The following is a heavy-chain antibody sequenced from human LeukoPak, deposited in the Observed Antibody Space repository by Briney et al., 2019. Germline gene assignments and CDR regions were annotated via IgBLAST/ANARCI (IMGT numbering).Heavy chain of an antibody. CDR3: ARDGRIDRGYYYYYYMDV. D-gene: IGHD1-26*01. CDR1: GGTFSSYA. Sequence: ASVKVSCKASGGTFSSYAISWVRQAPGQGLEWMGWISAYNGNTNYAQKLQGRVTMTTDTSTSTAYMELRSLRSDDTAVYYCARDGRIDRGYYYYYYMDVWGKGTTVTISS. CDR2: ISAYNGNT. J-gene: IGHJ6*03. V-gene: IGHV1-18*01.